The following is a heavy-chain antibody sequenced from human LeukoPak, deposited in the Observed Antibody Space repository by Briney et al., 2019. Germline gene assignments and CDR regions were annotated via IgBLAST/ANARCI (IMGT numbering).Heavy chain of an antibody. Sequence: SETLSLTCAVYGGSLSGYYWSWIRQPPGKGLEWIGEINHSGSTNYNPSLKSRVTISLDTSKNQLSLKLSSVTAADTAVYYCARVLLPHNFDWLLHNWFDPWGQGTLVTVSS. CDR2: INHSGST. D-gene: IGHD3-9*01. CDR1: GGSLSGYY. V-gene: IGHV4-34*01. CDR3: ARVLLPHNFDWLLHNWFDP. J-gene: IGHJ5*02.